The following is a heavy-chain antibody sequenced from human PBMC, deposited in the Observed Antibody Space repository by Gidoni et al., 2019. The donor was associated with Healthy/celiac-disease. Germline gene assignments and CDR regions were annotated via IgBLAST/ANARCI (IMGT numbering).Heavy chain of an antibody. Sequence: QVQLVQSAAEVHQPGASVKVSCKSSGYTFTSYYIHWVRQAPGQGLEWMGIINPSGGSTSYAQKYQGRVTMTRDTSTSTVYMELSSLRSEDKAVYYCARALTGADDDWGQGTLVTVS. CDR3: ARALTGADDD. J-gene: IGHJ4*02. CDR1: GYTFTSYY. V-gene: IGHV1-46*01. D-gene: IGHD7-27*01. CDR2: INPSGGST.